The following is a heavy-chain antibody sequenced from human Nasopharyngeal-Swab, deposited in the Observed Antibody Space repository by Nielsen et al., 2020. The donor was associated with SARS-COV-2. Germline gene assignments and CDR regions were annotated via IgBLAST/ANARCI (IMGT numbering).Heavy chain of an antibody. J-gene: IGHJ4*02. CDR3: ARDRRDVDNQ. CDR2: MYAGGDI. V-gene: IGHV3-53*01. Sequence: GESLKISCAASGFDVSGNYMSWFRQAPGKGLEWLSVMYAGGDIYYADSVKGRFTISRDSSKNTLYLQMNSLRVEDTALYYCARDRRDVDNQWGQGTLVTVSS. CDR1: GFDVSGNY. D-gene: IGHD5-24*01.